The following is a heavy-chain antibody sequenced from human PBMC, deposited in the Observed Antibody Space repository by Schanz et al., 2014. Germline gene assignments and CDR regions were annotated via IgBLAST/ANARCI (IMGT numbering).Heavy chain of an antibody. CDR2: IYSDGRT. CDR3: AKDDTQVNGMDV. Sequence: VQLVESGGGVVQPGGSLRLSCAASGFTFSSYWMSWVRQAPGKGLEWVSVIYSDGRTYYGDSVKGRFTISRDNSKNTLYLQMNSLRDEDTAMYYCAKDDTQVNGMDVWGQGTTVTVSS. CDR1: GFTFSSYW. J-gene: IGHJ6*02. V-gene: IGHV3-66*01.